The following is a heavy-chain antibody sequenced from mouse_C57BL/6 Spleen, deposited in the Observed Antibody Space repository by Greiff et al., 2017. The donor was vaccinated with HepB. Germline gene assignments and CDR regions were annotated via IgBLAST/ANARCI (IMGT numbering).Heavy chain of an antibody. Sequence: VQLQQPGAELVKPGASVKLSCKASGYTFTSYWMQWVKQRPGQGLEWIGEIDPSDSYTNYNQKFKGKATLTVDTSSSTAYMQLSSLTSEDSAVYYCARGGLLRLYYFDYWGQGTTLTVSS. V-gene: IGHV1-50*01. CDR2: IDPSDSYT. CDR1: GYTFTSYW. D-gene: IGHD1-1*01. J-gene: IGHJ2*01. CDR3: ARGGLLRLYYFDY.